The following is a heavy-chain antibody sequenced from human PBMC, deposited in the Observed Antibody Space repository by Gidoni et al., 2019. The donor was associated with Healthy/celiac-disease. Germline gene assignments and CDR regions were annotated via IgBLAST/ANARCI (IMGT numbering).Heavy chain of an antibody. J-gene: IGHJ3*02. V-gene: IGHV3-23*04. CDR1: GFTFSSYA. CDR2: ISGSGGST. D-gene: IGHD3-3*01. Sequence: EVQLVESGGGLVQPGGSLRLSCAASGFTFSSYAMSWVRQAPGKGLEWVSAISGSGGSTYYADSVKGRFTISRDNSKNTLYLQMNSLRAEDTAVYYCAKMDDFWSGYYLGASPYARDAFDIWGQGTMVTVSS. CDR3: AKMDDFWSGYYLGASPYARDAFDI.